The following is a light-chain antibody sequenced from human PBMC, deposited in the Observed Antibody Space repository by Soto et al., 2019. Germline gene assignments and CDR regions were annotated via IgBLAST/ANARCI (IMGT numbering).Light chain of an antibody. V-gene: IGKV3D-15*01. CDR3: QQYNNWPFT. J-gene: IGKJ3*01. CDR1: QSVSSN. CDR2: GAS. Sequence: EIVMTQSPATLSVSPGERATLSCRASQSVSSNLAWYQQKPGQAPRLLMYGASTRATGIPARFSGSRSGTEFTLTISSLQSEDFAVYYCQQYNNWPFTFGPGTKVDIK.